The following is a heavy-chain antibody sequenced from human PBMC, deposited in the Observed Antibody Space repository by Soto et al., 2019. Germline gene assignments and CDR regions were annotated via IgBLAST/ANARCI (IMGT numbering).Heavy chain of an antibody. CDR1: GGSISSSSYY. D-gene: IGHD6-13*01. CDR3: ARPALTAGKFDY. CDR2: IYYSGST. V-gene: IGHV4-39*01. J-gene: IGHJ4*02. Sequence: SETLSLTCTASGGSISSSSYYWGWIRQPPGKGLEWIGSIYYSGSTYYNPSLKSRVTISVDTSKNQFSLKLSSVTAADTAVYYCARPALTAGKFDYWGQGTLVTVSS.